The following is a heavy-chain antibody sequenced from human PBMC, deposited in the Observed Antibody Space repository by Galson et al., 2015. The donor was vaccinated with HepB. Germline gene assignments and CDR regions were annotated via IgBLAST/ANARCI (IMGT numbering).Heavy chain of an antibody. D-gene: IGHD3-9*01. Sequence: SLRLSCAASGFTFSIYAMHWVRQAPGKGLEWVAVISYDGSKKYYADSVKGRFTISRDNSENTLYLQMNSLRAEDTAVYYCAREHYDILTGVYYGMDVWGQGTTVTVSS. J-gene: IGHJ6*02. CDR2: ISYDGSKK. CDR1: GFTFSIYA. CDR3: AREHYDILTGVYYGMDV. V-gene: IGHV3-30-3*01.